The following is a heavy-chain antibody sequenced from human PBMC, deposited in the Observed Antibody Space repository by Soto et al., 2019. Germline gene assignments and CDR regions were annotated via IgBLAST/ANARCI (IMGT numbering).Heavy chain of an antibody. CDR3: ARDSSSLYYYYGMDV. J-gene: IGHJ6*02. D-gene: IGHD6-13*01. CDR1: GGSTSSSNW. CDR2: IYHSGST. V-gene: IGHV4-4*02. Sequence: SETLSLTCAVSGGSTSSSNWWSWVRQPPGKGLEWIGEIYHSGSTNYNPSLKSRVTISVDKSKNQFSLKLSSVTAADTAVYYCARDSSSLYYYYGMDVWGQGTTVTVSS.